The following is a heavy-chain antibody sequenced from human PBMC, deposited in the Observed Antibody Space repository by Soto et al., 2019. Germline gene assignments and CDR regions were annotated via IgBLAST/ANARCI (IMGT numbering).Heavy chain of an antibody. CDR3: ARHGAPEIVLLWLARGMDV. CDR1: GGSISSSSYY. Sequence: SETLSLTCTVSGGSISSSSYYWGWIRQPPGKGLEWIGSIYYSGSTYYNPSLKSRVTISVDTSKNQFSLKLSSVTAADTAVYYCARHGAPEIVLLWLARGMDVWGQGTTVTVSS. J-gene: IGHJ6*02. D-gene: IGHD3-10*01. CDR2: IYYSGST. V-gene: IGHV4-39*01.